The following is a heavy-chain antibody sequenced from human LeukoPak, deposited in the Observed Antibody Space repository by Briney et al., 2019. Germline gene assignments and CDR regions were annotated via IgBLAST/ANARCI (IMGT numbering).Heavy chain of an antibody. CDR1: GYTFTGYY. Sequence: ASVKVSCKASGYTFTGYYMHWVRQAPGQGLEWMGWINPNSGGTNYAQKFQGRVTMTRDTSISTACMELSRLRSDDTAVYYCARDRVAAAGTGWFDPWGQGTLVTVSS. CDR3: ARDRVAAAGTGWFDP. J-gene: IGHJ5*02. V-gene: IGHV1-2*02. D-gene: IGHD6-13*01. CDR2: INPNSGGT.